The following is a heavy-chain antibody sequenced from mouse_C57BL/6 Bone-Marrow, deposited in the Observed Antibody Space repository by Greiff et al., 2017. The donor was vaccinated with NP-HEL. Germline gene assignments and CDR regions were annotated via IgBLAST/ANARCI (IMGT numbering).Heavy chain of an antibody. CDR3: TREGGYDVWFAY. CDR2: IDPETGGT. CDR1: GYTFTDYE. V-gene: IGHV1-15*01. Sequence: QVQLQQSGAELVRPGASVTLSCKASGYTFTDYEMHWVKQTPVHGLEWIGAIDPETGGTAYNQKFKGKAILTADKSSSTAYMELRSLTSEDSAVYYGTREGGYDVWFAYWGQGTLVTVSA. D-gene: IGHD2-2*01. J-gene: IGHJ3*01.